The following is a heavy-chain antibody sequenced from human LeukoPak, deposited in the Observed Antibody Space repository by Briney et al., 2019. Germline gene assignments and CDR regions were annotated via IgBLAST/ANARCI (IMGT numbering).Heavy chain of an antibody. CDR3: ARGGDSYGYPHY. Sequence: PSETLSLTCAVSGGSISSNNWWSWVRQPPGKGLEWIGEIYHSGSTNYNPSLKGRVTISVDKSKNQFSLELNSVTAADTAVYYCARGGDSYGYPHYWGQGTLVTVSS. V-gene: IGHV4-4*02. CDR1: GGSISSNNW. CDR2: IYHSGST. J-gene: IGHJ4*02. D-gene: IGHD5-18*01.